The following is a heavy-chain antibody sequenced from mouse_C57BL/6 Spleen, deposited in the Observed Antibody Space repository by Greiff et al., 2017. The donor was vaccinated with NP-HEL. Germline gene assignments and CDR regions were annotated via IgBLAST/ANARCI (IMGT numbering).Heavy chain of an antibody. Sequence: VQLQQSGPELVKPGASVKISCKASGYTFTDYYMNWVKQSHGKSLEWIGDINPNNGGTSYNQKFKGKATLTVDKSSSTAYMELRSLTSEDSAVYYCARQEGSSFYAMDYWGQGTSVTVSS. J-gene: IGHJ4*01. CDR3: ARQEGSSFYAMDY. CDR1: GYTFTDYY. CDR2: INPNNGGT. V-gene: IGHV1-26*01. D-gene: IGHD1-1*01.